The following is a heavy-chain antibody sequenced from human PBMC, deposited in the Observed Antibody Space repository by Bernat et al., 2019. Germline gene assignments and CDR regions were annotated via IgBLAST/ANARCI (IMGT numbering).Heavy chain of an antibody. CDR2: ISYDGSNK. CDR3: ARAYYYDSSGVDY. J-gene: IGHJ4*02. V-gene: IGHV3-30-3*01. D-gene: IGHD3-22*01. Sequence: QVQLVESGGGVVQPGRSLRLSCAASGFTFSSYAMHWVRQAPGKGLEWVAVISYDGSNKYYADSVRGRFTISRDNSKNTLYLQMNSLGAEDTAVYYCARAYYYDSSGVDYWGQGTLVTVSS. CDR1: GFTFSSYA.